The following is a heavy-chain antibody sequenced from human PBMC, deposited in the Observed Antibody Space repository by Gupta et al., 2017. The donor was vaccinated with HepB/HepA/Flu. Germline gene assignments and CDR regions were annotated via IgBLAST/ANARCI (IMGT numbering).Heavy chain of an antibody. Sequence: EVHVVESGGALVQPGGSLRLSCAASGFTFSTSWMDWVRQAPGKGLEWVANINQDGREKYYVDSVKGRFAISRDNVKNSVYLQINSMRVEDTAVYYGSWSLNDWGQGTLVTVSS. CDR2: INQDGREK. D-gene: IGHD1-26*01. J-gene: IGHJ4*02. CDR3: SWSLND. V-gene: IGHV3-7*01. CDR1: GFTFSTSW.